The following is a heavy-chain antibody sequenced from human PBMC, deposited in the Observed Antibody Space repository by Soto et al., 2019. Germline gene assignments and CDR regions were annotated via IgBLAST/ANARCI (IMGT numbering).Heavy chain of an antibody. D-gene: IGHD6-19*01. CDR3: ARDLKDATGYSSGYGLDY. CDR2: INPSGGST. CDR1: GYTFTSYY. J-gene: IGHJ4*02. Sequence: ASVKVSFKASGYTFTSYYMHWVRQAPGQGLEWMGIINPSGGSTSYAQKFQGRVTMTRDTSTSTVYMELSSLRSEDTAVYYCARDLKDATGYSSGYGLDYWGQGTLVTVSS. V-gene: IGHV1-46*01.